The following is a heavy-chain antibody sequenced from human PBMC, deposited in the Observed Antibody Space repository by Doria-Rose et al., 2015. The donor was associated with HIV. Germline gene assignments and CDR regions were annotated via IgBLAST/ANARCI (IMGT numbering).Heavy chain of an antibody. V-gene: IGHV3-15*07. J-gene: IGHJ4*02. CDR1: SFTFSDTW. CDR2: IKTKDDGGTT. CDR3: VRDPERFGSGGYFDS. D-gene: IGHD3-10*01. Sequence: GGSLRLSCAASSFTFSDTWMNWVRQAPGRGLEWVGRIKTKDDGGTTDYATPVKGRFIISRDDSESTLYLQMNSLTTEDTAVYYRVRDPERFGSGGYFDSWGQGTLVTVSS.